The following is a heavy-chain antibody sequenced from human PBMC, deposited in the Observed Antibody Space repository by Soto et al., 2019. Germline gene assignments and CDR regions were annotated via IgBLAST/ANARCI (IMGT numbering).Heavy chain of an antibody. D-gene: IGHD3-22*01. V-gene: IGHV1-2*02. CDR1: GYTFSGFF. J-gene: IGHJ4*02. CDR2: INPNSGDT. Sequence: ASVKVSCKASGYTFSGFFLHWVRQAPGQGLEWMGWINPNSGDTNYAQKFQGRVTMTRDTSINTAYMGLSRLSSDDTAVYYCARVKNYYDSSGPFDYWGQGTLVTVSS. CDR3: ARVKNYYDSSGPFDY.